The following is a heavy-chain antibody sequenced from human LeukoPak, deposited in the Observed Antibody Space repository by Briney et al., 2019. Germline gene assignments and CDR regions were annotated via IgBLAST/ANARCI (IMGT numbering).Heavy chain of an antibody. J-gene: IGHJ3*02. D-gene: IGHD2-21*02. CDR2: IIPIFGTA. V-gene: IGHV1-69*13. CDR3: ATRSIVVVTAIAHDAFDI. Sequence: GASVKVSCKASGYTFTGYYMHWVRQAPGQGLEWMGGIIPIFGTANYAQKFQGRVTITADESTSTAYMELSSLRSEDTAVYYCATRSIVVVTAIAHDAFDIWGQGTMVTVSS. CDR1: GYTFTGYY.